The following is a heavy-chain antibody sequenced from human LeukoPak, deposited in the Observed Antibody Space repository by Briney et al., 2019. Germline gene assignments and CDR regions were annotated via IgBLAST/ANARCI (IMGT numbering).Heavy chain of an antibody. Sequence: ASVTVSCKASGYSFTSYGINWVRQAPGQGLEWVGWLNPNSGNTGYAQRFQGRVTMTRNTSISTAYMELSSLRSEDTAVYYCARGGGGPLELGGVDYWGQGTLVTVSS. CDR2: LNPNSGNT. CDR3: ARGGGGPLELGGVDY. D-gene: IGHD1-7*01. V-gene: IGHV1-8*02. J-gene: IGHJ4*02. CDR1: GYSFTSYG.